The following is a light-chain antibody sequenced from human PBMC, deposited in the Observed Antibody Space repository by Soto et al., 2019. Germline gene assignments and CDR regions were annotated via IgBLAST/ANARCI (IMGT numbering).Light chain of an antibody. CDR1: GSDVGAYDY. CDR2: EVI. V-gene: IGLV2-14*01. J-gene: IGLJ1*01. Sequence: QAMRTQPASVSGSPGQSITISCTGAGSDVGAYDYVSWYQQHPGKPPKLIIFEVINRPSGVSSRFSGSRSGNTASLTISGLQAEDEADYYCSSYTTMSTKVFGTGTKVTVL. CDR3: SSYTTMSTKV.